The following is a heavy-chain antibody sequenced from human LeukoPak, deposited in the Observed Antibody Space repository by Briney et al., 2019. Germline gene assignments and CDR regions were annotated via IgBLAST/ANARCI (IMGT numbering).Heavy chain of an antibody. D-gene: IGHD6-13*01. Sequence: ASVKVSCKTSGYTFTDYYIQWMRQAPGQGLEWMGWINPNNGGTNFAQKFQGRVTMTRDTSTSTAYMDLSGLIFDDTAVYYCASVTSSSWYGPPRFYYYYYYMDVWGKGTTVTVSS. J-gene: IGHJ6*03. CDR1: GYTFTDYY. CDR3: ASVTSSSWYGPPRFYYYYYYMDV. V-gene: IGHV1-2*02. CDR2: INPNNGGT.